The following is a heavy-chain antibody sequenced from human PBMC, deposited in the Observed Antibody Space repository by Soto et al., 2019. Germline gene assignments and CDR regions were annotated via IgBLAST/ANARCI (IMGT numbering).Heavy chain of an antibody. D-gene: IGHD3-9*01. J-gene: IGHJ6*02. CDR1: GGSISSSSYY. Sequence: LSLTCTVSGGSISSSSYYWGWIRQPPGKGLEWIGSIYYSGSTYYNPSLKSRVTISVDTSKNQFSLKLSSVTAADTAVYYCVHDILNGFDYYYGMDVWGQGTQVTVS. CDR3: VHDILNGFDYYYGMDV. V-gene: IGHV4-39*01. CDR2: IYYSGST.